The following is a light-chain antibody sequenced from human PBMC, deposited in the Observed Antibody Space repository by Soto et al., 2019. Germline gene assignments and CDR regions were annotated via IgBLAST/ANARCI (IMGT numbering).Light chain of an antibody. V-gene: IGLV2-14*01. CDR3: PSYTTINTWV. Sequence: QSALTQPASVSGSPGQSITISCTGTSSDVGGYNYVSWYQQHPGKAPKLMIFEVSNRPSGVSNRFSGSKSGNTASLTISGLQAEDEAEYYCPSYTTINTWVFGGGTKLTVL. J-gene: IGLJ3*02. CDR2: EVS. CDR1: SSDVGGYNY.